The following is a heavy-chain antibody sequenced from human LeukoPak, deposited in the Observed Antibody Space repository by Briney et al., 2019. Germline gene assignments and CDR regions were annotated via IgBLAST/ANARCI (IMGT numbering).Heavy chain of an antibody. D-gene: IGHD4-17*01. J-gene: IGHJ4*02. V-gene: IGHV3-53*01. CDR3: ARDRYGDYSFDY. CDR1: GFTVSNNY. Sequence: GGSLRLSCVVSGFTVSNNYMKWVRQAPGKGLEWVSTIYGGGSTYYADSVKGRFTISRDNAKNSLYLQMNSLRAEDTAVYYCARDRYGDYSFDYWGQGTLVTVSS. CDR2: IYGGGST.